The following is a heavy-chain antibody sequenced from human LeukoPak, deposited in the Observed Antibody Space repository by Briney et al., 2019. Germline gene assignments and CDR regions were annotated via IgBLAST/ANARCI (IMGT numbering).Heavy chain of an antibody. J-gene: IGHJ6*03. CDR2: ISSDSSTI. Sequence: GGSLRLSCAVSGFTFSSYSMNWVRQAPGKGLEWISHISSDSSTIEYADSVKGRFTISRDNAKNSLYLQMKSLGAEDTAVYYCAKVDTAMVKRFDYYYMDVWGKGTTVTVSS. CDR1: GFTFSSYS. CDR3: AKVDTAMVKRFDYYYMDV. D-gene: IGHD5-18*01. V-gene: IGHV3-48*01.